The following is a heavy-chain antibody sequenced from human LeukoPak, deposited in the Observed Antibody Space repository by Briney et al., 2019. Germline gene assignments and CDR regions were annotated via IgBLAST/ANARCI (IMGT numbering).Heavy chain of an antibody. V-gene: IGHV3-48*03. CDR1: GVTFSSYE. CDR3: ARDRYGMDV. J-gene: IGHJ6*02. Sequence: GGSLRLSCAASGVTFSSYEMNWVRQAPGKGLEWVSYISSSGSTIYYADSVKGRFTISRDNAKNSLYLQMNSLRAEDTAVYYCARDRYGMDVWGQGTTVTVSS. CDR2: ISSSGSTI.